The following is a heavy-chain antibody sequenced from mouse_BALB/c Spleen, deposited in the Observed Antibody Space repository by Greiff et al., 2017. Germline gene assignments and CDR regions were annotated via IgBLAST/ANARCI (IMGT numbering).Heavy chain of an antibody. V-gene: IGHV1-7*01. CDR3: ARGGDGNYDFDY. D-gene: IGHD2-1*01. Sequence: VQGVESGAELAKPGASVKMSCKASGYTFTSYWMHWVKQRPGQGLEWIGYINPSTGYTEYNQKFKDKATLTADKSSSTAYMQLSSLTSEDSAVDYCARGGDGNYDFDYWGQGTTLTVSS. CDR1: GYTFTSYW. CDR2: INPSTGYT. J-gene: IGHJ2*01.